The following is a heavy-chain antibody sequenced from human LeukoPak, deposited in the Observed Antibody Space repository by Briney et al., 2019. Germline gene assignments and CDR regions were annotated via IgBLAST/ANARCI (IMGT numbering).Heavy chain of an antibody. D-gene: IGHD2-21*01. V-gene: IGHV3-73*01. J-gene: IGHJ4*02. CDR3: TRYGDYPFDY. CDR1: GFTFSDSG. Sequence: GGPLKLSCAASGFTFSDSGMHWVRQASGKGLEWVGRIRSKANSYATAYAASVNGRFTISRDDSKNTAYLQMNSLKTEDTAVYYCTRYGDYPFDYWGQGTLVTVSS. CDR2: IRSKANSYAT.